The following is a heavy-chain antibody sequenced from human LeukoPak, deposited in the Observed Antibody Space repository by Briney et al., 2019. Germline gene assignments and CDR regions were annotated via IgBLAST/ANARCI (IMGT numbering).Heavy chain of an antibody. CDR3: ARGLAVAGTILDY. Sequence: SETLSLTCAVYRGSFTVYYCIWIRQPPGKGLEWIGEINHSGSTKYNPPLKSRVTISVDTSKNQFSLKLSSVTAADTAVYYCARGLAVAGTILDYWGQGTLVTVSS. CDR1: RGSFTVYY. CDR2: INHSGST. D-gene: IGHD6-19*01. J-gene: IGHJ4*02. V-gene: IGHV4-34*01.